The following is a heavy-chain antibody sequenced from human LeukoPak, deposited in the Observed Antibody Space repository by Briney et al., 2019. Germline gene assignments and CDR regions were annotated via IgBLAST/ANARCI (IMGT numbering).Heavy chain of an antibody. CDR3: AKDHLLAATLLYFDY. J-gene: IGHJ4*02. V-gene: IGHV3-21*04. D-gene: IGHD2-15*01. CDR2: VSSSGSNI. Sequence: PGGSLRLSCAASGFTFSSYSMNWVCQAPGKGLEWVSSVSSSGSNIFYADSVKGRFTISRDNAKNSLFLQMNSLRAEDTAVYYCAKDHLLAATLLYFDYWGQGTLVTVSS. CDR1: GFTFSSYS.